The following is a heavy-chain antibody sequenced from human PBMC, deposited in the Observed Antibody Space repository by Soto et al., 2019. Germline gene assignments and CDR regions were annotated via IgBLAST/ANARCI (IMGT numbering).Heavy chain of an antibody. D-gene: IGHD4-4*01. V-gene: IGHV1-69*13. CDR3: ATSEGKDHYSFDY. Sequence: GASVQVSFKGSGVTFDRQDMRSLRQSAGQQLERMAGIIPMCGTRHDADKFQDRVTITADESTGTADFELSSLTSEDTAVYYCATSEGKDHYSFDYWGPGTPVTVSS. J-gene: IGHJ4*02. CDR1: GVTFDRQD. CDR2: IIPMCGTR.